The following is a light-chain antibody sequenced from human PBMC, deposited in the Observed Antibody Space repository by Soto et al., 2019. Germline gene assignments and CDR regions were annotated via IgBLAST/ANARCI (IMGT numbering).Light chain of an antibody. J-gene: IGKJ2*03. CDR2: TAS. V-gene: IGKV1-39*01. Sequence: DIQVTQSPSSLSASVGDRVTITCRASQNIRTYLNWYQQRPGKPPKLLIHTASTLQSGVPSRFSGSGSGTDFTLTISSLQPEDFATYDCQQTSSTLDSFGQGTKLEIK. CDR1: QNIRTY. CDR3: QQTSSTLDS.